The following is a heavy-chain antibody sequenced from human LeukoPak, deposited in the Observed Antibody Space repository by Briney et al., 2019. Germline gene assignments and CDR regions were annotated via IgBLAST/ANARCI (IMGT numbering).Heavy chain of an antibody. CDR1: GFTFSDYY. Sequence: PGGSLRLSCAASGFTFSDYYMSWIRQAPGKGLEWVSYISSSGSTIYYADSVKGRFTISRDNAKNSLYLQMNSLRAEDTAVYYCARDRYGGSGSYYSYYYGMDVWGQGTTVTVSS. V-gene: IGHV3-11*04. CDR2: ISSSGSTI. J-gene: IGHJ6*02. D-gene: IGHD3-10*01. CDR3: ARDRYGGSGSYYSYYYGMDV.